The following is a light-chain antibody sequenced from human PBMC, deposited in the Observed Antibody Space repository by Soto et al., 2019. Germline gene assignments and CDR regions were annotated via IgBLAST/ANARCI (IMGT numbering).Light chain of an antibody. CDR3: QKYNSAPRT. CDR2: AAS. J-gene: IGKJ5*01. CDR1: QGIGNY. V-gene: IGKV1-27*01. Sequence: DIQMTQSPPSLSASVGDRVTITCRASQGIGNYLAWYQQKPGKVPKLLIYAASTLQSGVPSRFSGSGSGTDFTLTISSLQPEDVATYYCQKYNSAPRTFGQGTRLEIK.